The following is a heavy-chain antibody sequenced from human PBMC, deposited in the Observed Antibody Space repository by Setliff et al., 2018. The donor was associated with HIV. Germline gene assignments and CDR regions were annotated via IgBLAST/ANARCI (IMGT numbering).Heavy chain of an antibody. D-gene: IGHD3-22*01. CDR3: ARVVPDSSGYWSLVGGYYFDY. CDR1: GGSFSSYY. J-gene: IGHJ4*02. V-gene: IGHV4-34*01. CDR2: INHSGST. Sequence: SETLSLTCAVYGGSFSSYYWIWIRQPPGKGLEWIGEINHSGSTAYNPSLKSRVTISVDTSKNQFSLKLNSVTAADTAVYYCARVVPDSSGYWSLVGGYYFDYWGQGTLVTVSS.